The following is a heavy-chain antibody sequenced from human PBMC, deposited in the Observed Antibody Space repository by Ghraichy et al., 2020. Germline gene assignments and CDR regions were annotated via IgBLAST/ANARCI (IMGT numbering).Heavy chain of an antibody. CDR2: IWYDGSNK. CDR3: ARYTFSSGWYRPVDY. J-gene: IGHJ4*02. D-gene: IGHD6-19*01. CDR1: GFTFSSYG. V-gene: IGHV3-33*01. Sequence: GGSLRLSCAASGFTFSSYGMHWVRQAPGKGLEWVAVIWYDGSNKYYADSVKGRFTISRDNSKNTLYLQMNSLRAEDTAVYYCARYTFSSGWYRPVDYWGQGTLVTVSS.